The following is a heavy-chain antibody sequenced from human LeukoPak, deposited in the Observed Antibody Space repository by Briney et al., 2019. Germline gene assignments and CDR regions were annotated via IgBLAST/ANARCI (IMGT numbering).Heavy chain of an antibody. CDR3: ARLKGIVPAANPRSFDY. V-gene: IGHV1-18*01. J-gene: IGHJ4*02. CDR2: ISAYNGNT. CDR1: GYTSTSYG. D-gene: IGHD2-2*01. Sequence: ASVKVSCKASGYTSTSYGISWVRQAPGQGLEWMGWISAYNGNTNYAQKLQGRVTMTTDTSTSTAYMELRSLRSDDTAVYYCARLKGIVPAANPRSFDYWGQGTLVTVSS.